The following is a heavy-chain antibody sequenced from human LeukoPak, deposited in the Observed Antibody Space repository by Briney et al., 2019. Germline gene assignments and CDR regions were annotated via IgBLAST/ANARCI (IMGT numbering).Heavy chain of an antibody. CDR2: IIPILGIA. D-gene: IGHD5-24*01. CDR3: ARGPVRDGYNFDY. V-gene: IGHV1-69*04. J-gene: IGHJ4*02. Sequence: SVKVSCKASGGTFSSYAISWVRQAPGQGLEWMGRIIPILGIANYAQKFQGRVTITADKSTSTAYMELSSLRSEDTAVYYCARGPVRDGYNFDYWGQGALVTVSS. CDR1: GGTFSSYA.